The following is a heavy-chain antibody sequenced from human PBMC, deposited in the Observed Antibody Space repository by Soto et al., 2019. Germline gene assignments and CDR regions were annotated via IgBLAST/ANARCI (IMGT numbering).Heavy chain of an antibody. V-gene: IGHV4-34*01. J-gene: IGHJ5*02. Sequence: KTSETLSLTCAVYGGSFSGYYWSWIRQPPGKGLEWIGEINHSGSTNYNPSLKSRVTISVDTSKNQFSLKLSSVTAADTAVYYCARGLRRNWFDPWGQGTLVTVSS. CDR2: INHSGST. D-gene: IGHD4-17*01. CDR3: ARGLRRNWFDP. CDR1: GGSFSGYY.